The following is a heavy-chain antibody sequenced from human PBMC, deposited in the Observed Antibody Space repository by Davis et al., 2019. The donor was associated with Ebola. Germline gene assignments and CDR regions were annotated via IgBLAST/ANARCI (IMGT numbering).Heavy chain of an antibody. CDR2: ISGSDGST. J-gene: IGHJ4*02. D-gene: IGHD6-19*01. Sequence: GESLKISCAVSGFTFSNYAMGWVRQAPGKGLEWVSGISGSDGSTYDADSVRGRFTISRDDSKNTVFLHMNTLRAEDTAIYYCTTRLVNHFDYWGQGTLVIVSS. V-gene: IGHV3-23*01. CDR1: GFTFSNYA. CDR3: TTRLVNHFDY.